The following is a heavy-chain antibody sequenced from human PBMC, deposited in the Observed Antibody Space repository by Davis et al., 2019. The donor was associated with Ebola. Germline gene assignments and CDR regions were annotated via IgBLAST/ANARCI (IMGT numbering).Heavy chain of an antibody. CDR3: ARSGIAVDLFDY. CDR2: IYYSGST. Sequence: PSETLSLTCTVSGGSISSYYWSWIRQPPGKGLEWIGYIYYSGSTNYNPSLKSRVTISVDTSKNQFSLKLSSVTAADTAVYYCARSGIAVDLFDYWGQGTLVTVSS. J-gene: IGHJ4*02. D-gene: IGHD6-19*01. V-gene: IGHV4-59*01. CDR1: GGSISSYY.